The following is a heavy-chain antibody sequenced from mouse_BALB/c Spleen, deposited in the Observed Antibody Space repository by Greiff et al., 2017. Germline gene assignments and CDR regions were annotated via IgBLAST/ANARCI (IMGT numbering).Heavy chain of an antibody. J-gene: IGHJ2*01. D-gene: IGHD2-3*01. CDR3: ARVHSPYEGYYYFDY. CDR1: GFSLTGYG. CDR2: IWGDGST. V-gene: IGHV2-6-7*01. Sequence: VQLVESGPGLVAPSQSLSITCTVSGFSLTGYGVNWVRQPPGKGLEWLGMIWGDGSTDYNSALKSRLSISKDNSKSQVFLKMNSLQTDDTARYYCARVHSPYEGYYYFDYWGQGTTLKVSS.